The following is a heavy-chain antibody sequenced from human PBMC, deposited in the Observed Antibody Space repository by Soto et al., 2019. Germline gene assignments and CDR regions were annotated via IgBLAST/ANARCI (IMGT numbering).Heavy chain of an antibody. CDR2: INHSGST. CDR1: GGSFSGYY. CDR3: ARRVYDSSGYYGSFDY. Sequence: SETLSLTCAVYGGSFSGYYWSWIRQPPGKGLEWIGEINHSGSTNYNPSLKSRVTISVDTSKNQFSLKLSSVTAADTAVYYCARRVYDSSGYYGSFDYWGQGTLVTVSS. V-gene: IGHV4-34*01. D-gene: IGHD3-22*01. J-gene: IGHJ4*02.